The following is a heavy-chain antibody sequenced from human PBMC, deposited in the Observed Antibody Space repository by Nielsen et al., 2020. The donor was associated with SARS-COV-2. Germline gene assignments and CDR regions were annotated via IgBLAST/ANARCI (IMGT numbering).Heavy chain of an antibody. V-gene: IGHV3-9*01. CDR2: ICWNSGSI. Sequence: SLKISCAASGFTFDDYAMHWVRQAPGKGLEWVSGICWNSGSIGYADSVKGRFTISRDNAKNSLYLQMNSLRAEDTALYYCAKLGDDYGSPLDYWGQGTLVTVSS. D-gene: IGHD4-17*01. J-gene: IGHJ4*02. CDR3: AKLGDDYGSPLDY. CDR1: GFTFDDYA.